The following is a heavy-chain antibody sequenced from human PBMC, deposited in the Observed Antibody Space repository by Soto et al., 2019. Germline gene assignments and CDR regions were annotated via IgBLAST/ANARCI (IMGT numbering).Heavy chain of an antibody. Sequence: GASVKVSCKASGYTFTSYYMHWVRQAPGQGLEWMGIINPSGGSTSYAQKFQGRVTMTTDTSTSTVYMELSSLRSEDTAVYYYDILKGVPITEKTGCFDHWGQGTLVTVSS. CDR1: GYTFTSYY. CDR2: INPSGGST. J-gene: IGHJ5*02. D-gene: IGHD1-20*01. CDR3: DILKGVPITEKTGCFDH. V-gene: IGHV1-46*03.